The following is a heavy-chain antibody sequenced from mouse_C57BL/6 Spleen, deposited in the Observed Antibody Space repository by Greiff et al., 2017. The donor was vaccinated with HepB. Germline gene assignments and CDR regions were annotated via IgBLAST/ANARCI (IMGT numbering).Heavy chain of an antibody. Sequence: EVQVVESGGGLVKPGGSLKLSCAASGFTFSDYGMHWVRQAPEKGLEWVAYISSGSSTIYYADTVKGRFTISRDNAKNTLFLQMSSLRSEDTAVYYCARPERPSWFAYWGQGTLVTVSA. CDR2: ISSGSSTI. CDR3: ARPERPSWFAY. CDR1: GFTFSDYG. J-gene: IGHJ3*01. V-gene: IGHV5-17*01.